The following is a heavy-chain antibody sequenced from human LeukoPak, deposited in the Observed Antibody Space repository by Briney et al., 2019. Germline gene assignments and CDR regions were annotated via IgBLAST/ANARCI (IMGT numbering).Heavy chain of an antibody. CDR2: MNPNSGNT. CDR1: GYTFTSYD. Sequence: GASVKVSFTASGYTFTSYDINWVRQATGQGLEWMGWMNPNSGNTGYAQKFQGRVTMTRNTSISTAYMELSSLRSEDTAVYYCARCLWIKCYFDYWGQGTLVTVSS. CDR3: ARCLWIKCYFDY. D-gene: IGHD5-12*01. J-gene: IGHJ4*02. V-gene: IGHV1-8*01.